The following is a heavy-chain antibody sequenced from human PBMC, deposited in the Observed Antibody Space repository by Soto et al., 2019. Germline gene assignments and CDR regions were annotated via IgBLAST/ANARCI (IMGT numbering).Heavy chain of an antibody. CDR1: GYTFTSYA. CDR3: AAWDFWSGYSVGY. D-gene: IGHD3-3*01. J-gene: IGHJ4*02. CDR2: INAGNGNT. V-gene: IGHV1-3*01. Sequence: GASVKVSCKASGYTFTSYAMHWVRQAPGQRLEWMGWINAGNGNTKYSQKFQGRVTITRDTSASTAYMELSSLRSEDTAVYYCAAWDFWSGYSVGYWGQGTLVTVSS.